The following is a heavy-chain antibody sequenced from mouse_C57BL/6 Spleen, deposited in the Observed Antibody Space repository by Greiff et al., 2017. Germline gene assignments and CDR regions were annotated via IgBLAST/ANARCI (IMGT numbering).Heavy chain of an antibody. D-gene: IGHD4-1*01. J-gene: IGHJ2*01. CDR3: TRKGDWDVDY. CDR2: ISSGGDYI. Sequence: EVQVVESGEGLVKPGGSLKLSCAASGFTFGSYAMSWVRQTPEKRLEWVAYISSGGDYIYYADTVKGRFTISRDNARNTLYLQMSSPKSEDTAMYYCTRKGDWDVDYWGQGTTLTVSS. V-gene: IGHV5-9-1*02. CDR1: GFTFGSYA.